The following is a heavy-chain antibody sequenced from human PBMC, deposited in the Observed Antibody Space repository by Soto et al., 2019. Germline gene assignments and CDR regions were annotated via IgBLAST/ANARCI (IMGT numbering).Heavy chain of an antibody. J-gene: IGHJ6*02. D-gene: IGHD1-26*01. Sequence: ASVKVSCKASGYTFTNYAVHWVRQAPGQRLEWMGWITGGDGETKLSEKFQDRVTITRDTSASTAYMEMSSLRSEDTAVYYCARGGGSYYYYYGMDVWGQGTTVTVSS. CDR2: ITGGDGET. CDR1: GYTFTNYA. CDR3: ARGGGSYYYYYGMDV. V-gene: IGHV1-3*01.